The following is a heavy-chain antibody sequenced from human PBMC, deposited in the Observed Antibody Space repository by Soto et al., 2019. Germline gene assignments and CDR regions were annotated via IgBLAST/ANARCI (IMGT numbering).Heavy chain of an antibody. D-gene: IGHD7-27*01. J-gene: IGHJ6*02. CDR3: AKDLLGPGRAYGTDV. Sequence: QVQLVESGGGVVQPGRSLRLSCAASGFTFSSYGMHWVRQAPGKGLEWVAVISYDGSNKYYADSVKGRFTISRDNSKKTLYLQMNSLRAEDTAVYYCAKDLLGPGRAYGTDVWGQGTTVTVSS. V-gene: IGHV3-30*18. CDR2: ISYDGSNK. CDR1: GFTFSSYG.